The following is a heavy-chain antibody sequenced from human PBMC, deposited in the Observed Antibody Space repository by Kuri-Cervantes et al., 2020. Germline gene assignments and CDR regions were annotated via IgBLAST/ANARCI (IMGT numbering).Heavy chain of an antibody. CDR1: GFTFDDYG. CDR2: ISWNSGSK. J-gene: IGHJ4*02. Sequence: GGSLRLSCAASGFTFDDYGMHWVRQVAGKGLEWVSGISWNSGSKGYADSVKGRFTISRDTSKNTLYLQMNSLRAEDTAVYYCAKGYEHWLTPFDYWGQGTLVTVSS. CDR3: AKGYEHWLTPFDY. D-gene: IGHD6-19*01. V-gene: IGHV3-9*01.